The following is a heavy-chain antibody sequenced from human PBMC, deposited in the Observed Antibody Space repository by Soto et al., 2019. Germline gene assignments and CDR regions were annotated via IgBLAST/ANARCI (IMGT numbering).Heavy chain of an antibody. V-gene: IGHV4-34*01. CDR3: ARALGYSYGHLPIDY. Sequence: QVQLQQWGAGLLKPSETLSLSCAVYGGSFSGYYWSWIRQPPGKGLEWIGEINHSGSTNYNPSLKSRVTISVDTSKSQFSLKLSSVTAADTAVYYCARALGYSYGHLPIDYWGQGTLVTVSS. CDR1: GGSFSGYY. CDR2: INHSGST. D-gene: IGHD5-18*01. J-gene: IGHJ4*02.